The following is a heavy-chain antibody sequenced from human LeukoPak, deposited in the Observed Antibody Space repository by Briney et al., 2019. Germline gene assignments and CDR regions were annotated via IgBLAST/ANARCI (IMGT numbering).Heavy chain of an antibody. Sequence: GESLKISCKGSGYSFTSYWISWLRQMPGKGLGWMGRLDPSVSYTNYSPSFQGHVTISADKSISTAYLQWSSLKASDTAMYYCARHTDIVVVVAATGDAFDIWGQGTMVTVSS. CDR2: LDPSVSYT. CDR1: GYSFTSYW. J-gene: IGHJ3*02. CDR3: ARHTDIVVVVAATGDAFDI. D-gene: IGHD2-15*01. V-gene: IGHV5-10-1*01.